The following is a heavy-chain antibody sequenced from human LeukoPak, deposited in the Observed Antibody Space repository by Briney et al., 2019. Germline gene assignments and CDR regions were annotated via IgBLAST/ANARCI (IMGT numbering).Heavy chain of an antibody. CDR2: ISSSSSYI. D-gene: IGHD3-3*01. CDR1: GFTFSSYS. V-gene: IGHV3-21*01. J-gene: IGHJ4*02. CDR3: AGGDFWSGYYGD. Sequence: PGGSLRLSCGASGFTFSSYSMNWVRQAPGKGLEWVSSISSSSSYIYYADSAKGRFTISRDNAKNSLYLQMNSLRAEDTAVYYCAGGDFWSGYYGDWGQGTLVTVSS.